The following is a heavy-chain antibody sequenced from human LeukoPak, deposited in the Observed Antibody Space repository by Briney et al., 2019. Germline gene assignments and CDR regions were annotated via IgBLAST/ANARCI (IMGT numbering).Heavy chain of an antibody. CDR2: ISESGSGT. CDR3: AKDIAQGYTFGSIEQDY. J-gene: IGHJ4*02. D-gene: IGHD5-18*01. V-gene: IGHV3-23*01. Sequence: GGSLRLSCAVSGLTFSRYAMSWVRQAPGNGLEWVSAISESGSGTYYADSVKGRFTISRDNSKDTLSLQMNSLRAEDTAVYYCAKDIAQGYTFGSIEQDYWGQGTLVTVSS. CDR1: GLTFSRYA.